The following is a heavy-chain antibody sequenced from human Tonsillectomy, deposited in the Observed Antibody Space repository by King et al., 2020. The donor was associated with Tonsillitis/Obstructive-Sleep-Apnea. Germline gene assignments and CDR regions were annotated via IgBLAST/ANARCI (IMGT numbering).Heavy chain of an antibody. V-gene: IGHV3-48*02. CDR3: ARDPLSYYDFWSGYYKGPGAFDI. CDR2: ISSSSSTI. D-gene: IGHD3-3*01. J-gene: IGHJ3*02. Sequence: VQLVESGGGLVQPGGSLRLSCAASGFTFSSYSMKWVRQAPGKGLEWVSFISSSSSTIYYSDSVKGRFTISRDNAKNSLYVQMNSLRDEETAVYYCARDPLSYYDFWSGYYKGPGAFDIWGQGTMVTVSS. CDR1: GFTFSSYS.